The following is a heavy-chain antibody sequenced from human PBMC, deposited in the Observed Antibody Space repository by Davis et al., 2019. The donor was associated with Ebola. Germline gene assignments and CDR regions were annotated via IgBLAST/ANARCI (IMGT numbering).Heavy chain of an antibody. D-gene: IGHD1-26*01. CDR1: GFTLSTNY. V-gene: IGHV3-23*01. CDR2: FPGSGGGP. Sequence: GESLKIPCAAPGFTLSTNYMSWVRQAPGKGLEWVSTFPGSGGGPSYADSVKGRFTFSRDNSQSTLYLHMNSLRVEDTAIYYCAKHYSGSYCQDSWGQGTLVTVSS. CDR3: AKHYSGSYCQDS. J-gene: IGHJ4*02.